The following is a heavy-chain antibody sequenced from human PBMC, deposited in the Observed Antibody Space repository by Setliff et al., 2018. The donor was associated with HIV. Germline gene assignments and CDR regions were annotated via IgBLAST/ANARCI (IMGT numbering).Heavy chain of an antibody. J-gene: IGHJ4*02. D-gene: IGHD3-16*02. Sequence: GGSLRLSCAASGFSFSNAWMDWVRQAPGKGLEWVGRGYTKTDGGTTDYAAPVKGRFTISRDDSKNTLYLQMNSLKTEDTAVYYCAYYRDSTVHQDYWGQGTLVTVSS. CDR1: GFSFSNAW. CDR2: GYTKTDGGTT. V-gene: IGHV3-15*07. CDR3: AYYRDSTVHQDY.